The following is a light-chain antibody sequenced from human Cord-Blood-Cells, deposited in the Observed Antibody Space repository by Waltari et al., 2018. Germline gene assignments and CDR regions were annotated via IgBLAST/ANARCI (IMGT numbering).Light chain of an antibody. CDR3: QAWDSSTVV. Sequence: SYELTQPHSVSVSPGQTDSITCSGDNLGDKYACWYQQKPGQSPVLVIYQDSKRPSGIPERFSGSNSGNTATLTISGTQAMDEADYYCQAWDSSTVVFGGGTKLTVL. CDR2: QDS. CDR1: NLGDKY. J-gene: IGLJ2*01. V-gene: IGLV3-1*01.